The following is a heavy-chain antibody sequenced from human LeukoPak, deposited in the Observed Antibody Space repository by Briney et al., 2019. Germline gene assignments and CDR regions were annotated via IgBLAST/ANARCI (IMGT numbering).Heavy chain of an antibody. CDR2: ISASGDNT. CDR1: GFTVNSYA. D-gene: IGHD4-17*01. V-gene: IGHV3-23*01. J-gene: IGHJ4*02. Sequence: PGGSLRLSCDASGFTVNSYAMSWVRQAPGKGLEWVSVISASGDNTYYADSVKGRFTISRDDSKNTVYLQMNSLRADDTAVYHCAKGGRRHYGDYVAFWGQGTLVTVSS. CDR3: AKGGRRHYGDYVAF.